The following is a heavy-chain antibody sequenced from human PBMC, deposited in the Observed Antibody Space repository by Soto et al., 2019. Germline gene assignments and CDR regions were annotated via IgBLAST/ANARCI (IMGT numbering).Heavy chain of an antibody. CDR3: TEDQY. CDR1: TIICSDCW. CDR2: IKQDGSEK. J-gene: IGHJ4*02. Sequence: PGGSLRLSCAVSTIICSDCWMGWVRQAPGKGLEWVANIKQDGSEKNYLDSVKGRFTISRDIAKNSLYLQMNSLRVEDTAVYYCTEDQYWGQGTLVTVSS. V-gene: IGHV3-7*03.